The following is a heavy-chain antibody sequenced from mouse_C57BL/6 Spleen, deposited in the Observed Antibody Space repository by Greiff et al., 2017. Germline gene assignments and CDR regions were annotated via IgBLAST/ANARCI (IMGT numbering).Heavy chain of an antibody. CDR3: ARGEDLLLRYY. Sequence: VQLVESGAELARPGSSVKLSCKASGYTFTSYGISWVKQRTGQGLEWIGKIYPRNGNTYYNEKFKGKATLTADKSSSTAYMELSSLTSEDSAVYCGARGEDLLLRYYWGQGTTLTVSS. D-gene: IGHD1-1*01. CDR1: GYTFTSYG. V-gene: IGHV1-81*01. CDR2: IYPRNGNT. J-gene: IGHJ2*01.